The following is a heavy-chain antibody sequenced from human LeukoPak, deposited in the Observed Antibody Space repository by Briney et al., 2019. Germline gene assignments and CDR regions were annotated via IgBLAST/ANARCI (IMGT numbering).Heavy chain of an antibody. CDR1: GFTFDDYA. CDR3: AKSRPYRDSTTSTYYCYDGLDL. CDR2: ISWSSGSI. D-gene: IGHD4-17*01. V-gene: IGHV3-9*01. J-gene: IGHJ6*02. Sequence: SLRLSCAASGFTFDDYAMHWVRQAPGKGLEWVSGISWSSGSIGYADSVEGRFTISRDNAKNSLYLQMNSLRAEDTALYYCAKSRPYRDSTTSTYYCYDGLDLWGQGTTVTVSS.